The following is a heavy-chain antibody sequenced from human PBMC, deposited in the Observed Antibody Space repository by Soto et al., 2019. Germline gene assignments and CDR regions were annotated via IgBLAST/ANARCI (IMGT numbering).Heavy chain of an antibody. D-gene: IGHD6-13*01. CDR1: GGSFSGSY. CDR3: ARLRAAAGFYYYYGMDV. Sequence: SETLSLTCAVYGGSFSGSYWSWIRQPPGKGLEWIGEINHSGSTNYNPSLKSRVTISVDASKNQFSLKLSSVTAADTAVYYCARLRAAAGFYYYYGMDVWGQGTTVTVSS. J-gene: IGHJ6*02. CDR2: INHSGST. V-gene: IGHV4-34*01.